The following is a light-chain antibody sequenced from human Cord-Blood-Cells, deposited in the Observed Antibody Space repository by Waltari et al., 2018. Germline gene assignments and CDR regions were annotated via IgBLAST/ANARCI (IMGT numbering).Light chain of an antibody. V-gene: IGLV2-14*01. CDR1: TSAVGGSNY. CDR2: DVS. CDR3: SSYTSSSTVV. J-gene: IGLJ2*01. Sequence: QSALTQPASVSGSPGQSITISCTGTTSAVGGSNYVSWYKQHPGKAPKPLIYDVSNRPSGVSNRFSGSKSGNTASLTISGLQAEDEADYYCSSYTSSSTVVFGGGTKLTVL.